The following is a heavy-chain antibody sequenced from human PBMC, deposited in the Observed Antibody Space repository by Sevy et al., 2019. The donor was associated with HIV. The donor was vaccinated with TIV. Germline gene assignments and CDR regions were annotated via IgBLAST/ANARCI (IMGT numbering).Heavy chain of an antibody. CDR2: IGYDGSNK. D-gene: IGHD2-8*01. Sequence: GGSLRLSCAASGFTPSTYGMHWVRQAPGKGLEWVAVIGYDGSNKYYADSVRGRFTISRDNSKNTLFLQVDSLRGEDTAVYYCARDPRMYGDYLLAYFDYWGPGTLVTVSS. CDR3: ARDPRMYGDYLLAYFDY. V-gene: IGHV3-33*01. J-gene: IGHJ4*02. CDR1: GFTPSTYG.